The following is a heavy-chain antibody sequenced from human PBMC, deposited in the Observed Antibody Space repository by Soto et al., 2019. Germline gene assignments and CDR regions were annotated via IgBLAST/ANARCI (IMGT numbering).Heavy chain of an antibody. J-gene: IGHJ6*02. CDR3: ARAPRSSSANYYYYGMDV. D-gene: IGHD6-6*01. Sequence: SETLSLTCTVSGGSISSYYWSWIRQPPGKGLEWIGYIYYSGSTNYNPSLKSRVTISVDTSKNQFSLKLSSVTAADTAVYYCARAPRSSSANYYYYGMDVWGQGTTVTVSS. CDR1: GGSISSYY. V-gene: IGHV4-59*01. CDR2: IYYSGST.